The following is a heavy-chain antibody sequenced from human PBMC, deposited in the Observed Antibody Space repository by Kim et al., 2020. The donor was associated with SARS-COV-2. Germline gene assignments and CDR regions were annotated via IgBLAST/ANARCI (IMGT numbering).Heavy chain of an antibody. D-gene: IGHD3-16*01. J-gene: IGHJ4*02. Sequence: DSMKGRFTLSRDNSKNTMNLQMSSLRAEDTAVYYCARVVNDDYPEENFDSWGQGTLVTVSS. CDR3: ARVVNDDYPEENFDS. V-gene: IGHV3-30*07.